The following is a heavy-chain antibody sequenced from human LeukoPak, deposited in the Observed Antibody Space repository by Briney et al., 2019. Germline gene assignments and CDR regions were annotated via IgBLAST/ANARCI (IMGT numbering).Heavy chain of an antibody. CDR2: MNPNSGNT. J-gene: IGHJ4*02. CDR3: AREYYYTSGSYYSRIDY. D-gene: IGHD3-10*01. V-gene: IGHV1-8*01. Sequence: ASVKVSCKASGYTFTSYDINWVRQATGQGLEWMGWMNPNSGNTGYAQKFQGRVTMTRDTSISTAYMVLNRLRSDDTALYYCAREYYYTSGSYYSRIDYWGQGTLVTVSS. CDR1: GYTFTSYD.